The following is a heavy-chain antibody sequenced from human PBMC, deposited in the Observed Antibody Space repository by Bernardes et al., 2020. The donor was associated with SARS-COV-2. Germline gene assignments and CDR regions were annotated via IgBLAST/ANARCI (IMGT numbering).Heavy chain of an antibody. V-gene: IGHV3-23*01. J-gene: IGHJ3*02. CDR1: GIPFRNYA. Sequence: SPRLSRLAPGIPFRNYAMSRVRQAPGRRPQSASVITRNGDTTYYADSVKGRFTIPRDNSKNTLYLQMNSLGAEDTAIYYCAKGSFGVELLHAFDIWGQGTMVTVSS. CDR2: ITRNGDTT. D-gene: IGHD3-3*01. CDR3: AKGSFGVELLHAFDI.